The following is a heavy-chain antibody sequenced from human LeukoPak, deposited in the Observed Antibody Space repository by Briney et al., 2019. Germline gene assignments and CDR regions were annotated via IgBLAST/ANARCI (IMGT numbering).Heavy chain of an antibody. CDR1: GFTFSSYW. CDR3: ARDPRYCSGGSCYFGYFDY. J-gene: IGHJ4*02. CDR2: IKQDGSEK. V-gene: IGHV3-7*01. Sequence: GGSLRLSCAASGFTFSSYWMSWVRQAPGKGLEWVASIKQDGSEKYYVDSVKGRFTISRDNAKNSLYLQMNSLRAEDTAVYYCARDPRYCSGGSCYFGYFDYWGQGTLVTVSS. D-gene: IGHD2-15*01.